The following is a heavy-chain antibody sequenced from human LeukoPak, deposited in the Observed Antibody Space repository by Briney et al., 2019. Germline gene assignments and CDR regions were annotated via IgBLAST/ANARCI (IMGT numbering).Heavy chain of an antibody. CDR1: GYTFTSYG. V-gene: IGHV1-18*01. D-gene: IGHD6-13*01. CDR3: ASCNSHSSWFPYCWFDP. Sequence: GASVKVSCKASGYTFTSYGISWVRQAPGQGLEWMAWISTYNGNTNYAQKLQGRVTMTTDTSTSTAYMELRSLTSDDTAVYYCASCNSHSSWFPYCWFDPWGQGTLVTVSS. J-gene: IGHJ5*02. CDR2: ISTYNGNT.